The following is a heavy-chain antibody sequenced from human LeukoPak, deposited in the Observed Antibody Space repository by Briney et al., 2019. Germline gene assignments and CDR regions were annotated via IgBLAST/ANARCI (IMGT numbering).Heavy chain of an antibody. D-gene: IGHD5-18*01. CDR1: GFTFSNAW. Sequence: PGGSLRLSCAASGFTFSNAWMSWVRQAPGKGLEWVSVIYSGGSTYYADSVKGRFTISRDNSKNTLYLQMNSLRAEDTAVYYCARGDLGGYSYGSLNYWGQGTLVTVSS. J-gene: IGHJ4*02. CDR2: IYSGGST. V-gene: IGHV3-66*01. CDR3: ARGDLGGYSYGSLNY.